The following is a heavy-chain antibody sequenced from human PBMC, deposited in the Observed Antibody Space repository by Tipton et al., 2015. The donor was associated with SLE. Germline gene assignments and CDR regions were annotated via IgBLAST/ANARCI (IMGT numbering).Heavy chain of an antibody. CDR2: IYHSGST. Sequence: TLSPTCTVSGGSISSGNYYWSWIRQPPGQGLEWIGYIYHSGSTNYNPSLKSRVTMSVDTSKNQFSLKLSSVTSADTAVYYCARLSLGEEYFFDYWGQGTLVSVSS. CDR3: ARLSLGEEYFFDY. V-gene: IGHV4-61*01. J-gene: IGHJ4*02. D-gene: IGHD3-10*01. CDR1: GGSISSGNYY.